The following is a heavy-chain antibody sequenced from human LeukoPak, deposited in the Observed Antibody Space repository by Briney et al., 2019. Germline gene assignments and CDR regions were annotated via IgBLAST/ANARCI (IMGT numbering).Heavy chain of an antibody. Sequence: PSETLSLTCTVSGGSISSYYWSWIRQPPGKGLKWIGYIYYSGSTNYNPSLTSRVTISVDTSKNQFSLKLSSVTAADTAVYYCARHVEMATIIDYWGQGTLVTVSS. CDR2: IYYSGST. V-gene: IGHV4-59*08. D-gene: IGHD5-12*01. J-gene: IGHJ4*02. CDR3: ARHVEMATIIDY. CDR1: GGSISSYY.